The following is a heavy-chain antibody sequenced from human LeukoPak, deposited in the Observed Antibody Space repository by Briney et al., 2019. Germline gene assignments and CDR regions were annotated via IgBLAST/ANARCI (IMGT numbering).Heavy chain of an antibody. CDR2: IYYSGNT. V-gene: IGHV4-39*01. CDR3: ARERYYYDSSSEGNY. J-gene: IGHJ4*02. Sequence: PSETLSLTCTVSGGSISSYYWGWIRQPPGKGLEWIGSIYYSGNTYYNPSLKSRVTISVDTSKNQFSLKLSSVTAADTAVYYCARERYYYDSSSEGNYWGQGTLVTVSS. D-gene: IGHD3-22*01. CDR1: GGSISSYY.